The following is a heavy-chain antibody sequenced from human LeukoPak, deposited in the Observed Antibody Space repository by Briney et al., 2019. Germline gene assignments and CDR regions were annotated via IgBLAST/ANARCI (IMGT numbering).Heavy chain of an antibody. V-gene: IGHV4-34*01. D-gene: IGHD6-19*01. CDR2: INHSGST. CDR3: ARAFIAVAGRDAFDI. J-gene: IGHJ3*02. Sequence: SETLSLTCAVYGGSFSGYYWSWIRQPPGKGQEWIGEINHSGSTNYNPSLKSRVTISVDTSKNQFSLKLSSVTAADTAVYYCARAFIAVAGRDAFDIWGQGTMVTVSS. CDR1: GGSFSGYY.